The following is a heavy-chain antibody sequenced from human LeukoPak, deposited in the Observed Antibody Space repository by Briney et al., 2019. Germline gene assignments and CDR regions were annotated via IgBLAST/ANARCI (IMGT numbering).Heavy chain of an antibody. D-gene: IGHD4-11*01. CDR2: FKTNYNQV. CDR1: GFTFSDYA. CDR3: ARSVPDYTRFGF. V-gene: IGHV3-23*05. J-gene: IGHJ4*02. Sequence: GGSLRLSCVASGFTFSDYAMNWVRQAPGKGLEWVSTFKTNYNQVYYAESVRGRFTISTDNSKNTAYLQMNSLRVEDTALYYCARSVPDYTRFGFWGRGALVTVSS.